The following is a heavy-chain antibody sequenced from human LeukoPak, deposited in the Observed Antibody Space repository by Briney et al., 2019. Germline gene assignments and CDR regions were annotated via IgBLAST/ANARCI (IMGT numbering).Heavy chain of an antibody. CDR1: GFTFSSYS. J-gene: IGHJ2*01. V-gene: IGHV3-48*04. Sequence: GGSLRLSCAASGFTFSSYSMNWVRQAPGKGLEWVSYISSSSSTIYYADSVKGRFTISRDNAKNSLYLQMNSLRAGDTAVYYCASEGLIAAADAYWYFDLWGRGTLVTVSS. CDR2: ISSSSSTI. D-gene: IGHD6-13*01. CDR3: ASEGLIAAADAYWYFDL.